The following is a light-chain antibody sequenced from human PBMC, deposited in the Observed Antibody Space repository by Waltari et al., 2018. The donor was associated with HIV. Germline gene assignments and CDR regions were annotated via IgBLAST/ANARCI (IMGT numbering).Light chain of an antibody. V-gene: IGLV1-51*01. Sequence: QSAMTQPPSVSAAPGQSVVISCSGSNSNIGGNSVSWYQHVPGAAPKLLLYDNVARPSTLRGGFSGSKSGTSATLVISGLQAGDEGAYYCGTWDNRLGSWVFGGGTKLTVL. CDR1: NSNIGGNS. CDR2: DNV. J-gene: IGLJ3*02. CDR3: GTWDNRLGSWV.